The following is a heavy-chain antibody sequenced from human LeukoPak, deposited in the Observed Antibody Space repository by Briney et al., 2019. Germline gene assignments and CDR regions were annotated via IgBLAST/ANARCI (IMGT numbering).Heavy chain of an antibody. CDR2: IKSDGST. D-gene: IGHD3-22*01. V-gene: IGHV3-74*01. CDR1: GFTFSTYW. J-gene: IGHJ1*01. CDR3: ARAPSEIGGYYPEYFRH. Sequence: GSLRLSCAASGFTFSTYWMHWVRQAPGKGLVWVSRIKSDGSTNYADSVKGRFTISRDNANNTLSLQMNSLRPEDTGVYYCARAPSEIGGYYPEYFRHWGQGTLVTVSS.